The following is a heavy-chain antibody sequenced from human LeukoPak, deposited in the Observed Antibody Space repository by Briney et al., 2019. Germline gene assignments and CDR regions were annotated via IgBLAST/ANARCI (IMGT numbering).Heavy chain of an antibody. Sequence: SETLSLTGIVSGDFISNYYWSWIRPPPGKGLEWLGYIYYTGSTNFNASLKSRVTISVDTSKNQFSLKFSSVTAADPAVYYCASGGLSYRPDYWGQGTLVTVSS. CDR3: ASGGLSYRPDY. CDR2: IYYTGST. D-gene: IGHD3-16*01. V-gene: IGHV4-59*01. CDR1: GDFISNYY. J-gene: IGHJ4*02.